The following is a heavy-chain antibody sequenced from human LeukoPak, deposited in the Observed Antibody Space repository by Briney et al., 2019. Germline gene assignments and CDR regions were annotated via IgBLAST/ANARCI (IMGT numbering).Heavy chain of an antibody. J-gene: IGHJ4*02. D-gene: IGHD4-17*01. Sequence: GGSLRLSCAASGFTFSSYWMSWVRQAPGKGLEWVSSISSSSSTIYYADSVKGRFTISRDNAKNSLYLQMNSLRAEDTAVYYCARFAGAYGIRPDFDYWGQGTLVTVSS. CDR2: ISSSSSTI. CDR1: GFTFSSYW. V-gene: IGHV3-48*04. CDR3: ARFAGAYGIRPDFDY.